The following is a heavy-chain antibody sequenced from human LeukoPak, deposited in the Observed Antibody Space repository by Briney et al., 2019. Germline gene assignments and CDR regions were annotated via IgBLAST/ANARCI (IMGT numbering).Heavy chain of an antibody. CDR2: ISSSGSTI. CDR3: ASRYNTAMAPFDY. V-gene: IGHV3-11*04. D-gene: IGHD5-18*01. CDR1: GFTFSDYY. J-gene: IGHJ4*02. Sequence: PGGSLRLSCAASGFTFSDYYMSWIRQAPGKGLEWVSYISSSGSTIYYADSVKGRFTISRDNAKNSLYLQMNSLRAEDTAVYYCASRYNTAMAPFDYWGQGTLVTVSS.